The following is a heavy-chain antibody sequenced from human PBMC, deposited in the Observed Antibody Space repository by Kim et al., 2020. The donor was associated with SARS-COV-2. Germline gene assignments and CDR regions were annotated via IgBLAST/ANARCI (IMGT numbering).Heavy chain of an antibody. D-gene: IGHD2-15*01. Sequence: QKRQGRVTMTTDTSTSTAYMELRSLRSDDTTVYYCARAYCSGGSCFHFDYWGQGTLVTVSS. V-gene: IGHV1-18*01. J-gene: IGHJ4*02. CDR3: ARAYCSGGSCFHFDY.